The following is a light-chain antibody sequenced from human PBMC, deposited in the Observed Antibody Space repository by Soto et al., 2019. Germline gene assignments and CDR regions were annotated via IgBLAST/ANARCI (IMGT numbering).Light chain of an antibody. J-gene: IGKJ1*01. CDR2: DVS. CDR1: QTFSDW. Sequence: DIQMTQSPSTLSASVGDRVTITCRASQTFSDWLAWYQQKPGEAPRLLISDVSHLESGVPSRFSGSGSGREFTLTISSLQPDDFATYYCHQYNTYSPTFGQGTKVEIK. CDR3: HQYNTYSPT. V-gene: IGKV1-5*01.